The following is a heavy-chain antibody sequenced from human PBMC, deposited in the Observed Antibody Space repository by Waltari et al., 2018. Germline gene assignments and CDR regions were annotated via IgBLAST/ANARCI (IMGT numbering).Heavy chain of an antibody. V-gene: IGHV4-30-4*08. Sequence: QVQLQESGPGLVKPSQTLSLTCSVSGGSISCGEYHLTWIRQPPGKGLEWIGHTYYSGIFYHNTALNSRVSILVGTSRNQFSLRLASVTAADTAVYFCAIGLHYSESSGYQPLRYWGQGSLVTVSS. CDR2: TYYSGIF. CDR1: GGSISCGEYH. CDR3: AIGLHYSESSGYQPLRY. J-gene: IGHJ4*01. D-gene: IGHD3-22*01.